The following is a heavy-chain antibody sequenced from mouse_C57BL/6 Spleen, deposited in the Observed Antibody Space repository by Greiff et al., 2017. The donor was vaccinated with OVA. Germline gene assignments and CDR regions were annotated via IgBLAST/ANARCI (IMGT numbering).Heavy chain of an antibody. CDR1: GYAFSSSW. Sequence: QVQLQQSGPELVKPGASVKISCKASGYAFSSSWMNWVKQRPGKGLEWIGRIYPGDGDTNYNGKFKGKATLTADKSSSTAYMQLSSLTSEDSAVYFCARNYGSTSGNYFDYWGQGTTLTVSS. V-gene: IGHV1-82*01. J-gene: IGHJ2*01. CDR2: IYPGDGDT. D-gene: IGHD1-1*01. CDR3: ARNYGSTSGNYFDY.